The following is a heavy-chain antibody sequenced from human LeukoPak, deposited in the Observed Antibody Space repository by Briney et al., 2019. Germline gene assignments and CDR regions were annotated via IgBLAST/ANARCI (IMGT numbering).Heavy chain of an antibody. Sequence: ASVKVSCKASGYTFTSYGISWVRQAPGQGLEWMGWISAYNGNTNYAQKLQGRVTMTTDTSTSTAYTELRSLRSDDTAVYYCARDFYSSSWYPGASCSDYWGQGTLVTVSS. D-gene: IGHD6-13*01. CDR1: GYTFTSYG. V-gene: IGHV1-18*01. CDR2: ISAYNGNT. J-gene: IGHJ4*02. CDR3: ARDFYSSSWYPGASCSDY.